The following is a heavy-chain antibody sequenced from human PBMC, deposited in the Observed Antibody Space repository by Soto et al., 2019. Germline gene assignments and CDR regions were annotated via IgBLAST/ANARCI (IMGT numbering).Heavy chain of an antibody. CDR1: GGSISSYY. Sequence: QVQLQESGPGLVKPSETLSLTCTVSGGSISSYYWSWIRQPAGKGLEWIGRIYTSGSTNCNPSLKSRVTMSVDTSKNQFSLKLSSVTAADTAVYYCARDKGSCSGGSCPGWFDPWGQGTLVTVSS. J-gene: IGHJ5*02. V-gene: IGHV4-4*07. D-gene: IGHD2-15*01. CDR3: ARDKGSCSGGSCPGWFDP. CDR2: IYTSGST.